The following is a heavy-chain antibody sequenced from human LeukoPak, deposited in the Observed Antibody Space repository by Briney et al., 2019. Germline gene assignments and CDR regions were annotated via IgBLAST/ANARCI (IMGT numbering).Heavy chain of an antibody. CDR2: IYYSGST. CDR3: ARIPWGNRGIYYMDV. J-gene: IGHJ6*03. D-gene: IGHD3-16*01. Sequence: SQTLSLTCTVSGGSISSGDYYWSWIRQPPGKGLEWVGYIYYSGSTYYNPSLKSRVTISVDTSKNQFSLKLSSVTAADTAVYYCARIPWGNRGIYYMDVWGKGTTVTVSS. V-gene: IGHV4-30-4*08. CDR1: GGSISSGDYY.